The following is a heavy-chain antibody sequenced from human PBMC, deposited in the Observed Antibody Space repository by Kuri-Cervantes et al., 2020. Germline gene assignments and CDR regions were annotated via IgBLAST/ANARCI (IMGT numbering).Heavy chain of an antibody. D-gene: IGHD1-26*01. Sequence: SVKVSCKASGYTFISYDISWVRQATGQGLEWMGRIIPILGIANYAQKFQGRVTITADKSTSTAYMELSSLRSEDTAVYYCARSMVGTQDYWGQGTLVTVSS. V-gene: IGHV1-69*04. J-gene: IGHJ4*02. CDR2: IIPILGIA. CDR1: GYTFISYD. CDR3: ARSMVGTQDY.